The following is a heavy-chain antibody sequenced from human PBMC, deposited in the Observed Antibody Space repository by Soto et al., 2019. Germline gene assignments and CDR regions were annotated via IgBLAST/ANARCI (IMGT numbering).Heavy chain of an antibody. D-gene: IGHD3-10*01. V-gene: IGHV4-59*12. J-gene: IGHJ4*02. CDR2: IYYSGST. CDR3: ATQNPGSYHFDS. CDR1: GGNISSYY. Sequence: PSETLSLTCTVSGGNISSYYWSWIRQPPGKGLEWIGYIYYSGSTNYNPSLKSRVIISVDKSKNQFSLKVTSVTAADTAVYYCATQNPGSYHFDSWGQGHLVTVSS.